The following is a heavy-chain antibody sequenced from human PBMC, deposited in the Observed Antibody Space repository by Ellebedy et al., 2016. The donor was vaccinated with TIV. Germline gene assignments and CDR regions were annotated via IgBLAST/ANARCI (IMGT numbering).Heavy chain of an antibody. CDR2: ISNTGTT. J-gene: IGHJ6*02. D-gene: IGHD2-2*01. CDR1: GGSINIKNYY. V-gene: IGHV4-39*02. CDR3: ASHRSGIVLVPAHYGMDV. Sequence: SETLSLXXSVSGGSINIKNYYWGWIRQPPGKGLEWIGAISNTGTTHYNESLKSRATISVDTSKNHFSLRLSSVTAADTAVYYCASHRSGIVLVPAHYGMDVWGHGTTVTVSS.